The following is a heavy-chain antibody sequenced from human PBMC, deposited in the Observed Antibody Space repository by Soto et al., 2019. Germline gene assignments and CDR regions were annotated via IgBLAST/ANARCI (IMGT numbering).Heavy chain of an antibody. V-gene: IGHV3-43*01. Sequence: GGSLRLSCAASGFTFDDYTMHWVRQAPGKGLEWVSLISWDGGSTYYADSVKGRFTISRDNSKNSLYLQMNSLRTEDTALYYCAKDAGGYSYGYPLYYFDYWGQGTLVTVSS. D-gene: IGHD5-18*01. CDR1: GFTFDDYT. J-gene: IGHJ4*02. CDR3: AKDAGGYSYGYPLYYFDY. CDR2: ISWDGGST.